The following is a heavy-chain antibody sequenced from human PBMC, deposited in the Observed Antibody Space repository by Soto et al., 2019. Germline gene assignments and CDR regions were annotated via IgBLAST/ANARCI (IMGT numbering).Heavy chain of an antibody. Sequence: GGSLRLSCAASGFTFSSYAMHWVRQAPGKGLEWVAVISYDGSNNYYADSVKGRFTISRDNSKNTLYLQMNSLRSEDTAVYYCVSSDSSGYTINNWFDPWGPGTLVTVSS. V-gene: IGHV3-30-3*01. D-gene: IGHD3-22*01. CDR2: ISYDGSNN. CDR1: GFTFSSYA. CDR3: VSSDSSGYTINNWFDP. J-gene: IGHJ5*02.